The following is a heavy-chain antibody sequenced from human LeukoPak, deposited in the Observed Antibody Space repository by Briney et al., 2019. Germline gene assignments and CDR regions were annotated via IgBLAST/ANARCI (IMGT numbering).Heavy chain of an antibody. CDR1: GGSISSGDYY. CDR2: IYYSGST. CDR3: ATKIYYYDSSGYYHDAFDI. V-gene: IGHV4-30-4*01. Sequence: SQTLSLTCTVSGGSISSGDYYWSWIRQPPGKGLEWIGYIYYSGSTYYNPSLKSRVPISVDTAKNQFSLKLSSVTAADTAVYYCATKIYYYDSSGYYHDAFDIWGQGTMVTVSS. J-gene: IGHJ3*02. D-gene: IGHD3-22*01.